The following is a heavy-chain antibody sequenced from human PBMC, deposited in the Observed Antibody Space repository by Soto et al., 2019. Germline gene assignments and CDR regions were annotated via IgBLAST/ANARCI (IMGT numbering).Heavy chain of an antibody. J-gene: IGHJ4*02. D-gene: IGHD1-1*01. CDR3: ARSTTGTTAAPDY. CDR1: GDTFNSNG. V-gene: IGHV1-18*01. Sequence: EASAKASCKASGDTFNSNGISWVRQSPGQGLEWMGWISAYNGNTNYAQKLQGRVTMTTDTSTSTAYMELRSLRSDDTAVYYCARSTTGTTAAPDYLGQGTLVTVSS. CDR2: ISAYNGNT.